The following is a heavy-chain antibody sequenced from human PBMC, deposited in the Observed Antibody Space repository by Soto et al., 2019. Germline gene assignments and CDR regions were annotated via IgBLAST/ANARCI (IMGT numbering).Heavy chain of an antibody. Sequence: GASVKVSFKASGYTFTSYGISWVRQAPGQGLEWMGWISAYNGNTNYAQKLQGRVTMTTDTSTSTAYMELRSLRSDDTAVYYCARVLGYCSGGSCHPRSDPWGQGTLVTVSS. V-gene: IGHV1-18*01. CDR1: GYTFTSYG. CDR3: ARVLGYCSGGSCHPRSDP. J-gene: IGHJ5*02. D-gene: IGHD2-15*01. CDR2: ISAYNGNT.